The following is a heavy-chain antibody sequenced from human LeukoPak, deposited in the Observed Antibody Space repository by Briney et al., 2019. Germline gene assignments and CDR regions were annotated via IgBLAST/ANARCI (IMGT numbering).Heavy chain of an antibody. Sequence: SETLSLTCTVSGGSISSYYWSWIRQPAGKGLEWIGRIYTSGSTNYNPSLKSRVTISLDTSGNQFSLKLSSVTAADTAVYYCARAPFTYYYDSSGYYYETSDAFDIWGQGTMVTVSS. J-gene: IGHJ3*02. CDR3: ARAPFTYYYDSSGYYYETSDAFDI. CDR1: GGSISSYY. CDR2: IYTSGST. V-gene: IGHV4-4*07. D-gene: IGHD3-22*01.